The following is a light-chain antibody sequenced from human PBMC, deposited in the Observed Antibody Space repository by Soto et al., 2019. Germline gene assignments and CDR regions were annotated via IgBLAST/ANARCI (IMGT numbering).Light chain of an antibody. CDR1: QGINDD. Sequence: IQMTQSPSLLSASVGARVTITCRASQGINDDVAWFQQRPGRAPRLLIYDASNVQSGVPSRFSGSGSGAYFRLTISSLQPEDSATYYCFQDFNYPRTFGPGTRVDI. J-gene: IGKJ3*01. CDR3: FQDFNYPRT. CDR2: DAS. V-gene: IGKV1-6*01.